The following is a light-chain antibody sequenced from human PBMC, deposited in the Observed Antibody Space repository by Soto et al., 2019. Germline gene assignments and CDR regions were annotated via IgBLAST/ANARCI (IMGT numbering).Light chain of an antibody. CDR1: QSVSSN. V-gene: IGKV3-11*01. CDR3: QQHSDWPLT. CDR2: DAS. Sequence: EIVLIQSPATLSLSPGERATLSCRARQSVSSNLAWYQQNPGQAPRLLIFDASKRATGIPVRFSGSGSGTDFTLTISSLEPEDFTVYSCQQHSDWPLTFGGGTRVEIK. J-gene: IGKJ4*01.